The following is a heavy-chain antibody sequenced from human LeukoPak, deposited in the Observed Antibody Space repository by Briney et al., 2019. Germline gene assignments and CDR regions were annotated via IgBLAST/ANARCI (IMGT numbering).Heavy chain of an antibody. D-gene: IGHD3-10*01. CDR1: GGTFISYA. J-gene: IGHJ4*02. CDR3: ARIGPDADPDGSGSFFTNPYFDY. CDR2: IIPIFGTA. V-gene: IGHV1-69*13. Sequence: GASVKVSCKASGGTFISYAISWVRQAPGQGLEWMGGIIPIFGTANYAQKFQGRVTITADESTSTAYMELSSLRSEDTAVYYCARIGPDADPDGSGSFFTNPYFDYWGQGTLVTVSS.